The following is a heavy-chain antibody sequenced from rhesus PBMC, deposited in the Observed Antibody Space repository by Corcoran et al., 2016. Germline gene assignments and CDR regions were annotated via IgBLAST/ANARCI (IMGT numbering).Heavy chain of an antibody. J-gene: IGHJ5-1*01. D-gene: IGHD3-9*01. CDR2: SNGYRGIT. CDR3: TSPVRYRFDV. V-gene: IGHV4-80*01. Sequence: QVQLQESGPGLVKPSETLSLTCAVSGGSFRSYWWNWIRQPPGKGLGWIGESNGYRGITNSPPSLQSRVTISMDVSKNQFSLRLTSVTAADPAVYYCTSPVRYRFDVWGPGVLVSVSS. CDR1: GGSFRSYW.